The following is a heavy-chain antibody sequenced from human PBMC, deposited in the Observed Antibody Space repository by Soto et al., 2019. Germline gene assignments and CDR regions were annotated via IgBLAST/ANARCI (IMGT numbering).Heavy chain of an antibody. D-gene: IGHD7-27*01. V-gene: IGHV3-48*04. CDR3: ARDGADWGNWYFDL. Sequence: GGSLRLSCAASGFTFSSYSMNWVRQAPGKGLERVSYISSRSTIYYADSVKDRLTISRVNAKNSLYLQMNSLRAEDTAVYYCARDGADWGNWYFDLWGRGTLVTVSS. CDR1: GFTFSSYS. J-gene: IGHJ2*01. CDR2: ISSRSTI.